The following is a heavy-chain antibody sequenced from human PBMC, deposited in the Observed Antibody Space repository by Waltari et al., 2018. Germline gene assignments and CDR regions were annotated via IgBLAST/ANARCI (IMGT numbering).Heavy chain of an antibody. D-gene: IGHD2-2*01. CDR2: ISYDGTSK. CDR1: GLNNYA. J-gene: IGHJ1*01. Sequence: QVHLVESGGGVVQPGGSLRLSCGASGLNNYAMHWVLKAPGKGLEWVALISYDGTSKYYSGSVEGRFTISRDNSKNTLDLQMNSLGPEDTAVYYCVRDRCTSATCRLLSEYFQQWGQGTLVTVSS. CDR3: VRDRCTSATCRLLSEYFQQ. V-gene: IGHV3-30*04.